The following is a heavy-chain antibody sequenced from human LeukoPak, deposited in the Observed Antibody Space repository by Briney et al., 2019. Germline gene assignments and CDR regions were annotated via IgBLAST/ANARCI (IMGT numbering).Heavy chain of an antibody. CDR3: ARYGGPFDY. J-gene: IGHJ4*02. D-gene: IGHD4/OR15-4a*01. CDR1: GYSISSGYY. V-gene: IGHV4-38-2*01. CDR2: IYHSGST. Sequence: SETLSLXCAVSGYSISSGYYWGLIRQPPGKGLEWIGSIYHSGSTYYNPSLKSRVTISVDTSKNQFSLKLSSVTAADTAVYYCARYGGPFDYWGQGTLVTVSS.